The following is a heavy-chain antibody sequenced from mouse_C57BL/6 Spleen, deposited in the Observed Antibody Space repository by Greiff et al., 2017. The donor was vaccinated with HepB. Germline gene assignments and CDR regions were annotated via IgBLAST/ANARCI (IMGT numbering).Heavy chain of an antibody. CDR2: INPSSGYT. J-gene: IGHJ2*01. D-gene: IGHD2-4*01. CDR1: GYTFTSYT. Sequence: QVQLQQSGAELARPGASVKMSCKASGYTFTSYTMHWVKQRPGQGLEWIGYINPSSGYTKYNQKFKDKATLTADKSSSTAYMQLSSLTSEDSAVYYCARSPDYDYDGYYFDDWGQGTTLTVSS. CDR3: ARSPDYDYDGYYFDD. V-gene: IGHV1-4*01.